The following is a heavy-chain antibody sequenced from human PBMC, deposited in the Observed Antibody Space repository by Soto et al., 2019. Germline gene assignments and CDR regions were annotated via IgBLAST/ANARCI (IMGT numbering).Heavy chain of an antibody. V-gene: IGHV3-11*01. CDR3: SRDRNAAGSDY. Sequence: QVQLVESGGGLVKPGGSLRLSCAASGFTFSDFYMSWIRQAPGKGLEWISYISSGSTNIFYADSVKGRFTVSRDNAKNSVYLQMDSRRAEYTAVYYCSRDRNAAGSDYWGQGTLVTVSS. D-gene: IGHD1-1*01. CDR1: GFTFSDFY. J-gene: IGHJ4*02. CDR2: ISSGSTNI.